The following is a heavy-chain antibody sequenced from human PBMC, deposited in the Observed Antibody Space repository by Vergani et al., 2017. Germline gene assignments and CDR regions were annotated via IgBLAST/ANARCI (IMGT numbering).Heavy chain of an antibody. J-gene: IGHJ5*02. CDR3: ASDTHSGQRADR. D-gene: IGHD6-19*01. CDR2: LSTNGGA. V-gene: IGHV4-59*02. CDR1: GVSVTDYN. Sequence: HAHLQASRPGLLKPSETLSLTCHVFGVSVTDYNCNWIRQAPWKGLEWFGSLSTNGGATHASHNPSLKSRVSISVDTSKSQFSLRLTSVTAADTAVYYCASDTHSGQRADRWGQGILVTVTS.